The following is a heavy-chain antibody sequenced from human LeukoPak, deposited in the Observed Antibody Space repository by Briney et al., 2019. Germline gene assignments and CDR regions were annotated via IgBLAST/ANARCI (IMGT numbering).Heavy chain of an antibody. J-gene: IGHJ4*02. CDR2: INGDGSTT. V-gene: IGHV3-74*01. CDR3: AGDLDFWSGYYDY. Sequence: TGGSLRLSCAASGFTFSSHWMHWVRQAPGKGLVWGSRINGDGSTTSYADSVKGRFTISRDNAKNTLSLQMNSLRAEDTAVYYCAGDLDFWSGYYDYWGQGNLVTVSS. CDR1: GFTFSSHW. D-gene: IGHD3-3*01.